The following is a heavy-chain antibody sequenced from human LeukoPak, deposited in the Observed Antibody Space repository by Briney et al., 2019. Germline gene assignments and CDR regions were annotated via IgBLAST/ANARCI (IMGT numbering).Heavy chain of an antibody. D-gene: IGHD1-26*01. V-gene: IGHV1-2*02. CDR1: GYTFRNYY. CDR3: ARDKSNGIGIVY. Sequence: ASVKVSCKASGYTFRNYYIHWVRQAPGHGLEYMGWINFNRGDTNYAEKFQGRVTMTRDTSIDTVYMDLSSLRSDDTALYYCARDKSNGIGIVYWGQGTPVTVS. J-gene: IGHJ4*02. CDR2: INFNRGDT.